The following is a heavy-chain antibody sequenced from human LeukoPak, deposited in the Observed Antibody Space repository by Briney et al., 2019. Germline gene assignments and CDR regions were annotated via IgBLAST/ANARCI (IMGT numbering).Heavy chain of an antibody. V-gene: IGHV4-38-2*02. CDR2: IYHSGST. Sequence: SETLSLTCTVYGYSISSGYYWGWIRQPPGKGLEWIGSIYHSGSTYYNPSLKSRVTISVDTSKNQFSLKLSSVTAADTAVYYCARGDPSDFWSGSLYYFDYWGQGTLVTVS. CDR3: ARGDPSDFWSGSLYYFDY. J-gene: IGHJ4*02. D-gene: IGHD3-3*01. CDR1: GYSISSGYY.